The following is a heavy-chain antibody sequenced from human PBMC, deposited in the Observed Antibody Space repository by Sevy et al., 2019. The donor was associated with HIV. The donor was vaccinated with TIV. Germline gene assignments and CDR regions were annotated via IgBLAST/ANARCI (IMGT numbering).Heavy chain of an antibody. Sequence: GGSLRLSCTASGFTFGDYCMSWVRQAPGKGLEWVAFLKSDVYGGTVDHAASVRGRFVISRDDSKPIANLQINDLKTGDTVVYYCTRWKAAQSIFDYWGQGALVTVSS. V-gene: IGHV3-49*04. J-gene: IGHJ4*02. CDR2: LKSDVYGGTV. CDR1: GFTFGDYC. D-gene: IGHD6-13*01. CDR3: TRWKAAQSIFDY.